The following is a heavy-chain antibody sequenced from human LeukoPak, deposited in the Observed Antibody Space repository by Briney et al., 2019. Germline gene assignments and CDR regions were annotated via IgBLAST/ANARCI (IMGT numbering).Heavy chain of an antibody. CDR1: GDSISTYY. Sequence: SETLSLTCTVSGDSISTYYWNWIRQPPGKRPEWIGYVYHSGSTNHNTSLKSRVTLSVDTSKNQFSLRLTSVTAADTAVYYCARERSYFASGYAMDVWGQGTTVTVSS. CDR3: ARERSYFASGYAMDV. CDR2: VYHSGST. J-gene: IGHJ6*02. V-gene: IGHV4-59*01. D-gene: IGHD3-10*01.